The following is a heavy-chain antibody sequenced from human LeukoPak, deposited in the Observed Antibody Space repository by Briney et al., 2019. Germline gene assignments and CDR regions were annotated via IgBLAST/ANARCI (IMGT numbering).Heavy chain of an antibody. CDR3: ARARSNGEDWFDP. D-gene: IGHD3-10*01. CDR2: INPNSGGT. Sequence: ASVKVSCKASGYTFTGYYMHWVRQAPGQGLEWMGWINPNSGGTNYAQKFQGWVTMTRDTSISTAYMELSRLRSDDTAVYYCARARSNGEDWFDPWGQGTLVTVSS. CDR1: GYTFTGYY. V-gene: IGHV1-2*04. J-gene: IGHJ5*02.